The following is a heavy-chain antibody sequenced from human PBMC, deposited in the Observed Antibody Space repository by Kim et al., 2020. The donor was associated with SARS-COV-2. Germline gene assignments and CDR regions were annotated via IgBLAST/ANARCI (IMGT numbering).Heavy chain of an antibody. CDR1: GGSISSSNW. CDR2: IYHSGST. V-gene: IGHV4-4*02. J-gene: IGHJ6*02. D-gene: IGHD3-9*01. Sequence: SETLSLTCAVSGGSISSSNWWSWVRQPPGKGLEWIGEIYHSGSTNYNPSLKSRVTISVDKSKNQFSLKLSSVTAADTAGYYCARDPGDILTGTTYYYYYGMDVWGQGTTVTVSS. CDR3: ARDPGDILTGTTYYYYYGMDV.